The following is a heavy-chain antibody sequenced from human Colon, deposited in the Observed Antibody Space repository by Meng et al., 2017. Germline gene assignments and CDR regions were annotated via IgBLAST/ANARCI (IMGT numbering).Heavy chain of an antibody. J-gene: IGHJ3*02. Sequence: SVKVSCKASGYTFTSYYMHWVRQAPGQGLEWMGIINPSGGSRSYAQKFQGRVTMTRDTSTSTVYMELSSLRSEDTAVYYCASSLGGGYYYDSSGYFRDAFDIWGQGTMVTVSS. CDR3: ASSLGGGYYYDSSGYFRDAFDI. CDR2: INPSGGSR. CDR1: GYTFTSYY. D-gene: IGHD3-22*01. V-gene: IGHV1-46*01.